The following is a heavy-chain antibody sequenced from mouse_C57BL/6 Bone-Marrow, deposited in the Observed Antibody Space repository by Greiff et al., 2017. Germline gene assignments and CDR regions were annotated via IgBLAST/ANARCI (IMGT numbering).Heavy chain of an antibody. V-gene: IGHV2-3*01. J-gene: IGHJ1*03. CDR2: IWGDGST. CDR3: VKKGTISRGGYYFWYFDV. Sequence: QVQLMESGPGLVAPSQSLSITCTVSGFSLTSYGVSWVRQTPGKGLEWLGVIWGDGSTNYHSALIYRLSISKENTKSQVFLKLNRLQTDDTATYYCVKKGTISRGGYYFWYFDVWGTGTTVTVSS. CDR1: GFSLTSYG. D-gene: IGHD2-3*01.